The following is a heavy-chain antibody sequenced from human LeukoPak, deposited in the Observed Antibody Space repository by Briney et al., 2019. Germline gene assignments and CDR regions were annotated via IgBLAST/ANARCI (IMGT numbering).Heavy chain of an antibody. CDR2: ISWNSGSI. V-gene: IGHV3-9*03. CDR1: GFPFDDYA. J-gene: IGHJ4*02. Sequence: GGSLILSCAASGFPFDDYAMHRVRQAPGKGLEWVSGISWNSGSIGYADSVKGRFTISRDNAKNSLYLQMNSLRAEDMALYYCAKDKGNAAGAGSGWYYFDYWGQGTLVTVSS. CDR3: AKDKGNAAGAGSGWYYFDY. D-gene: IGHD6-19*01.